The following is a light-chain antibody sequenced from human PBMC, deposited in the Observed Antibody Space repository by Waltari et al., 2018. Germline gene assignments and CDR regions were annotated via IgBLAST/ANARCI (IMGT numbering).Light chain of an antibody. CDR1: SGSIASNY. CDR2: EDN. J-gene: IGLJ2*01. CDR3: QSYDSSNHVV. V-gene: IGLV6-57*04. Sequence: NFMLTQPHSVSESPGKTVTISCTRSSGSIASNYVQWYQQRPGSAPTTGIYEDNQRPSVVPDRFSGSIDISSNSASLTISGLKTEDEADYYCQSYDSSNHVVFGGGTKLTVL.